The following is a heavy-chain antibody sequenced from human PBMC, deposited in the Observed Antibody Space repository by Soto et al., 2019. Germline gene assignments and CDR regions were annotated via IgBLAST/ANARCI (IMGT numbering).Heavy chain of an antibody. D-gene: IGHD1-1*01. V-gene: IGHV5-51*01. J-gene: IGHJ6*02. CDR1: GYSFTSYW. Sequence: PGESLKISCKGSGYSFTSYWIGWVRQMPGKGLEWMGIIYPGDSDTRYSPSFQGQVTISADKSISTAYLQWSSLKASDTAMYYCARHHELEVPYYGIDVWGQGTTVTVSS. CDR3: ARHHELEVPYYGIDV. CDR2: IYPGDSDT.